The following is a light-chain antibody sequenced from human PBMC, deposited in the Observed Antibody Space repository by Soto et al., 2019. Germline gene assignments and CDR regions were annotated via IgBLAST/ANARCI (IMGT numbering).Light chain of an antibody. J-gene: IGLJ1*01. V-gene: IGLV2-8*01. CDR3: SSYAGNRHFYV. Sequence: QSVLTQPPSASGSPVQAVTISCTGTSNDVGGYNFVSWYQQHPGKAPKLMIYEVSKRPSGIPDRFSGSKSGNTASLTVSGLQAEDEADYYCSSYAGNRHFYVFGTGTKVTVL. CDR1: SNDVGGYNF. CDR2: EVS.